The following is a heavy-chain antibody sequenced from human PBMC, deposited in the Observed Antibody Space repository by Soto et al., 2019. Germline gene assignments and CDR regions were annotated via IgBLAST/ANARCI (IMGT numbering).Heavy chain of an antibody. CDR2: IKSKTDGGTA. J-gene: IGHJ4*02. Sequence: EVHLVESGGGLVKPGGSLRLSCAASGFSFSDAWMNWVRQAPGEGLAWVGRIKSKTDGGTADHAAPVKGRFNISRDDSKNTLYLQMNSLKTEDTAVYYCSTQVGSTVVSWGQGTLVTVSS. V-gene: IGHV3-15*07. D-gene: IGHD3-10*01. CDR1: GFSFSDAW. CDR3: STQVGSTVVS.